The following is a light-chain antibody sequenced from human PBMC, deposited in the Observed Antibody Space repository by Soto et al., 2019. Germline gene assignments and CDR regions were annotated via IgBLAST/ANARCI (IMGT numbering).Light chain of an antibody. CDR3: CSYSTTNTMI. CDR1: SSDVGAYDY. J-gene: IGLJ2*01. V-gene: IGLV2-14*03. Sequence: QSALTQPASVSGSPGQSITVSCTGTSSDVGAYDYVSWYQQHPGKAPKLIIYDVSNRPSGVSSRFSGPKSGNSASLTISGLQAEDEADYYCCSYSTTNTMIFGGGTKVNVL. CDR2: DVS.